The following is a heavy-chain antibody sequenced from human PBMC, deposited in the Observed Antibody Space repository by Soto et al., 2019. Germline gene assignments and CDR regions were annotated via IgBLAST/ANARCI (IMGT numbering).Heavy chain of an antibody. V-gene: IGHV5-51*01. CDR3: AVWFYSDTSGYKGYYFDY. Sequence: PGESLKISCKGSGYSFTDYWIGWVRQMPGQGLEWMGIIYPGNSDARYSPSFQGQVTISADKSISTAYLRWRSLKASDTAMYYCAVWFYSDTSGYKGYYFDYWGRGTLVTVSS. J-gene: IGHJ4*02. D-gene: IGHD3-22*01. CDR2: IYPGNSDA. CDR1: GYSFTDYW.